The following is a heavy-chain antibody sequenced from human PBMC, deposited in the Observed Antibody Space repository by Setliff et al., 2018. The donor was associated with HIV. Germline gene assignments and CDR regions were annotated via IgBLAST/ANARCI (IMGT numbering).Heavy chain of an antibody. CDR1: GGPFTSSS. J-gene: IGHJ4*02. V-gene: IGHV1-69*02. CDR3: AQLGMVDDFDY. Sequence: SVKVSCKASGGPFTSSSIGWVRQAPGQGLEWMGRTIPILGIANYAQKLQGRVTITADASTSTAYMELSSLSSEDTAVYYCAQLGMVDDFDYWGQGTLVTVSS. CDR2: TIPILGIA. D-gene: IGHD1-1*01.